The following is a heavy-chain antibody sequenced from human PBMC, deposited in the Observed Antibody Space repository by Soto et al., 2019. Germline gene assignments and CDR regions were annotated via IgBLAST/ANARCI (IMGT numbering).Heavy chain of an antibody. CDR3: ARAQWLADDAFDI. Sequence: GGSLRLSCAASGFTFSSYWMHWVRQAPGKGLVWVSRVKGDGSDTTYADSVKGRFTISRDNTKNTLYLQMNSLRPEDTAVYYRARAQWLADDAFDIWGHGTMVTVSS. J-gene: IGHJ3*02. D-gene: IGHD6-19*01. V-gene: IGHV3-74*01. CDR2: VKGDGSDT. CDR1: GFTFSSYW.